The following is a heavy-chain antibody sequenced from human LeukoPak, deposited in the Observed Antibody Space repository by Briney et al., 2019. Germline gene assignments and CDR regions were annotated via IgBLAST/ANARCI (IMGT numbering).Heavy chain of an antibody. J-gene: IGHJ4*02. D-gene: IGHD6-13*01. V-gene: IGHV4-4*07. CDR2: IYPSGGT. CDR1: GDSIRSYY. CDR3: ARDPSAFAGYLDS. Sequence: SETLSLTCTVSGDSIRSYYWNWIRQSAGKGLDRIGRIYPSGGTAQYNPSLRSRVTMSLDTSTNHFSLNLTSVTAADTAVYYCARDPSAFAGYLDSWGQGILVTVSS.